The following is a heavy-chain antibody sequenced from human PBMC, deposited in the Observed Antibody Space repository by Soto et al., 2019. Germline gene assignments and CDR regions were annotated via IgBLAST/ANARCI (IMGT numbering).Heavy chain of an antibody. Sequence: QVQLQESGPGLVKPSETLSLTCTVSGGSINYSYWTWIRQPPGKGLEWIGYISYTGSANYNASLKSRLTISVDPSKNQFSLKLSSVTAAAAALYYCARVNYGDYYYGMDVWGRGTTVTVSS. D-gene: IGHD4-17*01. CDR1: GGSINYSY. CDR3: ARVNYGDYYYGMDV. J-gene: IGHJ6*02. CDR2: ISYTGSA. V-gene: IGHV4-59*01.